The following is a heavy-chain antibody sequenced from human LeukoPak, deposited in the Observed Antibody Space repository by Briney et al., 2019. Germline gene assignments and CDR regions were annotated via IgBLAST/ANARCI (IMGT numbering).Heavy chain of an antibody. CDR3: ARVRSLRYFDWPYDY. V-gene: IGHV1-69*06. J-gene: IGHJ4*02. CDR2: IIPIFGTA. D-gene: IGHD3-9*01. Sequence: GSSVKVSCKASGGTFSSYAISWVRQARGQGLEGMGGIIPIFGTANYAQKFQGRVTITADKSTSTAYMELSSLRSEDTAVSYCARVRSLRYFDWPYDYWGQGTLVTVSS. CDR1: GGTFSSYA.